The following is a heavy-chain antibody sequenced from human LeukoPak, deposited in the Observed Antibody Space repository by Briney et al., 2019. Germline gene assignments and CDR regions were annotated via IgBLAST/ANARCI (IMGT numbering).Heavy chain of an antibody. D-gene: IGHD3-9*01. CDR3: ARPILRYFDWLSTFDY. V-gene: IGHV1-2*02. J-gene: IGHJ4*02. Sequence: ASVKVSCKASGYTFTGYFMHWVRQAPGQGPEWMGSINLKSGDTDYAQKFQGRVTMTRDTSISTAYMELSRLRFDDTATYYCARPILRYFDWLSTFDYWGQGTLITVSS. CDR2: INLKSGDT. CDR1: GYTFTGYF.